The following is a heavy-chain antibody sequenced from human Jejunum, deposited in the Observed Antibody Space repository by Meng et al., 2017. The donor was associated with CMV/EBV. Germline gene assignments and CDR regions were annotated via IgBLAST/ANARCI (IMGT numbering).Heavy chain of an antibody. V-gene: IGHV2-5*02. D-gene: IGHD6-13*01. CDR1: LTTSGGG. Sequence: LTTSGGGVGWIRQHQGKALEWLALVYWDDDKRYNPSLKSRLTITRDTSKNQVVLTMTNMDPADTATYFCARSGGSTWYEEKNWFDPWGQGTLVTVSS. J-gene: IGHJ5*02. CDR3: ARSGGSTWYEEKNWFDP. CDR2: VYWDDDK.